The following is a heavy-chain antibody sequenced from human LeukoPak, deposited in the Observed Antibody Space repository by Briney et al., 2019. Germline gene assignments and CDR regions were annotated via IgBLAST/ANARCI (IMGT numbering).Heavy chain of an antibody. V-gene: IGHV4-61*02. J-gene: IGHJ6*03. CDR1: DGSISSSSYY. D-gene: IGHD3-10*01. CDR2: IYTSGST. CDR3: ASSPHYYASPYYYYMDV. Sequence: PSETLSLTCTVSDGSISSSSYYWGWIRQPAGKGLEWIGRIYTSGSTNYNPSLKSRVTISVDTSKNQFSLKLSSVTAADTAVYYCASSPHYYASPYYYYMDVWGKGTTVTVSS.